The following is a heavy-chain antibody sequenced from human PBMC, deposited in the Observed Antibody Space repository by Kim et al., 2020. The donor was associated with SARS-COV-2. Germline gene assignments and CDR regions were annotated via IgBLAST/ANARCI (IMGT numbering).Heavy chain of an antibody. CDR2: IRSKAYGGTT. Sequence: GGSLRLSCTASGFTFGDYAMSWFRQAPGKGLEWVGFIRSKAYGGTTDYAASVKGRFTISRDDSKSVAYLQMNSLKTEDTAVYYCTRVGYCSSTTCYDFDYWGQGTLVTVSS. CDR1: GFTFGDYA. V-gene: IGHV3-49*03. CDR3: TRVGYCSSTTCYDFDY. J-gene: IGHJ4*02. D-gene: IGHD2-2*03.